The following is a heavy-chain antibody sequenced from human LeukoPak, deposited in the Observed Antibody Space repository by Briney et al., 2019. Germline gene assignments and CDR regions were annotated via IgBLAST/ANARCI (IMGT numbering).Heavy chain of an antibody. Sequence: SVKVSCKASGGTLSSYAISWVRQAPGQGLEWMGGIIPTFGTANYAQEFQGRVTITADESTSTAYMELSSLRSEDTAVYYCARDLGCGGDCYYLDVWGQGTTVTVSS. V-gene: IGHV1-69*13. CDR2: IIPTFGTA. CDR1: GGTLSSYA. J-gene: IGHJ6*02. CDR3: ARDLGCGGDCYYLDV. D-gene: IGHD2-21*02.